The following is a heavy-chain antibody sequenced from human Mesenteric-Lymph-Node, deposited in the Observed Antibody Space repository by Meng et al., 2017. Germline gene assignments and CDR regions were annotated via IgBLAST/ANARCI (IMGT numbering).Heavy chain of an antibody. CDR1: GGTFSSYA. Sequence: SSVNVSCKASGGTFSSYAISWVRQAPGQGLEWMGGISPIFGTANYAQQFKGRVTITTDESTSTAYMELSSLRSEDTAVYYCARGTGQKYGDYFFYWGQGTLVTVSS. V-gene: IGHV1-69*05. CDR2: ISPIFGTA. D-gene: IGHD4-17*01. J-gene: IGHJ4*02. CDR3: ARGTGQKYGDYFFY.